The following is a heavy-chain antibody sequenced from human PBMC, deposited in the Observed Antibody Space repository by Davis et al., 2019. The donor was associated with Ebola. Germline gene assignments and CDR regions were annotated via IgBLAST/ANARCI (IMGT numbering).Heavy chain of an antibody. CDR3: ARDIKEIEDIIVVPAAPDY. CDR2: INTYNDNT. V-gene: IGHV1-18*01. D-gene: IGHD2-2*01. CDR1: GYTFISYG. Sequence: ASVKVSCKTSGYTFISYGIGWVRQAPGQGLEWMGWINTYNDNTNYAQKLQGRVNMTTDTSTSTAYMELRSLRSDDTAVYYCARDIKEIEDIIVVPAAPDYWGHGTLVSVSS. J-gene: IGHJ4*01.